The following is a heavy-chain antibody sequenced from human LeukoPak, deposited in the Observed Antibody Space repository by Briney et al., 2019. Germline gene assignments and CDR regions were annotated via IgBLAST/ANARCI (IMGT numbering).Heavy chain of an antibody. CDR2: INAGNGNT. D-gene: IGHD6-19*01. CDR1: RYTLPSYL. CDR3: ARARIAVAGTFDY. J-gene: IGHJ4*02. V-gene: IGHV1-3*01. Sequence: ASVKVSCKATRYTLPSYLLHWVRQARAKRVAWMGWINAGNGNTKYSQKFQGRVTITRDTSASTAYMELSSLRSEDTAVYYCARARIAVAGTFDYWGQGTLVTVSS.